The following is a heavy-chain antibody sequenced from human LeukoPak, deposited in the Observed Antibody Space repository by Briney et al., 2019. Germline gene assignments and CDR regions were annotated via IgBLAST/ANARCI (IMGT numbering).Heavy chain of an antibody. D-gene: IGHD3-22*01. J-gene: IGHJ5*02. Sequence: SETLSLTCTVPSGFITTYYWTWIRQSPGKGLEWIGYNYYSGTTKYNPSLKSRATISVDTSKNQFSLNLRSLTPADTAVYYCAREVDSRFDTWGQGVLVSVSS. CDR3: AREVDSRFDT. CDR1: SGFITTYY. V-gene: IGHV4-59*01. CDR2: NYYSGTT.